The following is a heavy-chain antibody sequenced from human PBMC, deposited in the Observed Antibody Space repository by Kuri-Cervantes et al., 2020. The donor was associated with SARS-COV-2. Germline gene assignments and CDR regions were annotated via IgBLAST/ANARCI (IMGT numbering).Heavy chain of an antibody. CDR1: GFTFSSYE. J-gene: IGHJ4*02. CDR2: IYAGGST. CDR3: VFFSGQHLIRAFDY. V-gene: IGHV3-53*04. D-gene: IGHD3-10*01. Sequence: ETLSLSCAASGFTFSSYEMNWVRQAPGKGLECVSIIYAGGSTYYADSVKGRFTISRHNSQNTLYLQMNSLRPGDTAVYYCVFFSGQHLIRAFDYWGQGTLVTVSS.